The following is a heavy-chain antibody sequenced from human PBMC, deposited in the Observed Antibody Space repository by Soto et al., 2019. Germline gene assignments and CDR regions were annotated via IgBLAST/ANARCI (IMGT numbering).Heavy chain of an antibody. CDR3: ARTTVTTSPLLYGMDV. CDR1: GFTFSSYA. D-gene: IGHD4-4*01. Sequence: GGSLRLSCAASGFTFSSYAMHWVRQAPGKGLEWVAVISYDGSNKYYADSVKGRFTISRDNSKNTLYLQMNSLRAEDTAVYYCARTTVTTSPLLYGMDVWGQGTTVTVSS. V-gene: IGHV3-30-3*01. CDR2: ISYDGSNK. J-gene: IGHJ6*02.